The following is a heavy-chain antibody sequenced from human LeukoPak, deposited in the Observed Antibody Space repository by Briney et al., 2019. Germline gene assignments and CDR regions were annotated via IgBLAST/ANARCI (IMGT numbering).Heavy chain of an antibody. V-gene: IGHV3-11*01. Sequence: GGSLRLSCAASGFTFSDYYMSWLRQAPGKGLEWVSYISSSGSTIYYTDSVKGRFTISRDNAKNSLYLQMNSLRAEATAVYYCARGRPTIYGDPDAFDIWGQGTMVSVSS. CDR3: ARGRPTIYGDPDAFDI. D-gene: IGHD2-21*02. J-gene: IGHJ3*02. CDR1: GFTFSDYY. CDR2: ISSSGSTI.